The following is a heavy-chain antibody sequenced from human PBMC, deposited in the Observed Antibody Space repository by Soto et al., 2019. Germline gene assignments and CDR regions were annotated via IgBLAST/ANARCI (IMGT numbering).Heavy chain of an antibody. Sequence: PGGSLRLSCAASGFTFSGSAMHWVRQASGKGLEWVGRIRSKANSYATAYAASVKGRFTISRDDSKNTAYLQINSLRAEDTAVYYCATAGYCSSTSCPPKSDYHYGMDVWGQGTTVTVSS. V-gene: IGHV3-73*01. D-gene: IGHD2-2*01. J-gene: IGHJ6*02. CDR1: GFTFSGSA. CDR2: IRSKANSYAT. CDR3: ATAGYCSSTSCPPKSDYHYGMDV.